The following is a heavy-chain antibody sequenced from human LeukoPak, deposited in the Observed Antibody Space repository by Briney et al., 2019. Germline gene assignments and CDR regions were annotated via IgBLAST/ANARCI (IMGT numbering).Heavy chain of an antibody. CDR3: ARPDYYDSSGPYFDY. D-gene: IGHD3-22*01. Sequence: SETLSLTCAVYGGSFSGCYWSWIRQPPGKGLEWIGEINHSGSTNYNPSLKSRVTISVDTSKNQFSLKLSSVTAADTAVYYCARPDYYDSSGPYFDYWGQGTLVTVSS. CDR1: GGSFSGCY. V-gene: IGHV4-34*01. CDR2: INHSGST. J-gene: IGHJ4*02.